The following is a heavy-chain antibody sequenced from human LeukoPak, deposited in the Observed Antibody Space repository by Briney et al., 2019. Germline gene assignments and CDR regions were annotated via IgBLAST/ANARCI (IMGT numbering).Heavy chain of an antibody. D-gene: IGHD3-10*01. CDR3: ARDDYRGVTNFDP. J-gene: IGHJ5*02. V-gene: IGHV4-59*01. CDR2: ISYTGHT. Sequence: SETLSLTCTVSGGSISSYYWSWIRQPPGKGLEWIGYISYTGHTNYNPSLKSRVTISIDTSKNHFSLQLTSVTAADTAAYFCARDDYRGVTNFDPWGQGTLVTVSS. CDR1: GGSISSYY.